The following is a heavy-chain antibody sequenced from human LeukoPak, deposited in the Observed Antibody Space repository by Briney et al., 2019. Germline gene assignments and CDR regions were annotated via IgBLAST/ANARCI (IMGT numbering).Heavy chain of an antibody. J-gene: IGHJ6*04. D-gene: IGHD4-17*01. CDR1: GFTFSDYY. Sequence: GGSLRLSCAASGFTFSDYYMSWIRQAPGKGLEWVSCISSSSSYTNYADSVKGRFTISRDNAKNSLYLQMNSLRAEDTAVYYCAKSTVTTGTYYYYGMDVWGKGTTVTVSS. CDR3: AKSTVTTGTYYYYGMDV. V-gene: IGHV3-11*06. CDR2: ISSSSSYT.